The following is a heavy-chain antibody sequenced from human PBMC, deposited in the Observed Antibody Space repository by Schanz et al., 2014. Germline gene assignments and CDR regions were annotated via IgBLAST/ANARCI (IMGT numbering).Heavy chain of an antibody. V-gene: IGHV3-21*06. Sequence: EVQLVESGGGLVKPGGSLRLSCTASGFSFDSYMNWVRQSPGRGLEWVAFLSFDSRHIYYADSVKGRFTISRDNAKSSLHPQMNTRRADDTAVYYCARDGVAATTDFEYWGQGALVTVSS. CDR1: GFSFDSY. CDR2: LSFDSRHI. J-gene: IGHJ4*02. CDR3: ARDGVAATTDFEY. D-gene: IGHD1-1*01.